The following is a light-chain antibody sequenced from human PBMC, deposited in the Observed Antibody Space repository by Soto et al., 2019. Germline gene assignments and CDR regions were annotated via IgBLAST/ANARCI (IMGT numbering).Light chain of an antibody. J-gene: IGKJ2*01. CDR2: GAS. CDR1: QSVSSSY. V-gene: IGKV3-20*01. Sequence: EIVLTQSPGTLSLSPGERATLSCRASQSVSSSYLAWYQQKPGQAPRLLIYGASSSATGIPHRFSGSGSGNDFTLNISRREPEYFAVYYCQKYGSSPPYTFGQGTKLEIK. CDR3: QKYGSSPPYT.